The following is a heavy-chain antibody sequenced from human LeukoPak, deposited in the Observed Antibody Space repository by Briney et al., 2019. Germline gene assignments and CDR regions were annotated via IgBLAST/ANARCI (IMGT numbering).Heavy chain of an antibody. J-gene: IGHJ4*02. CDR3: ARGYSSGWVLFDY. CDR1: GGSISSYY. Sequence: PSETLSLTCTVSGGSISSYYWSWIRQPPGKGLEWIGYIYYSGSTNYNPSLKSRVTISVDTSKNQFSLKLSSVAAADTAVYYCARGYSSGWVLFDYWGQGALVTVSS. D-gene: IGHD6-19*01. V-gene: IGHV4-59*01. CDR2: IYYSGST.